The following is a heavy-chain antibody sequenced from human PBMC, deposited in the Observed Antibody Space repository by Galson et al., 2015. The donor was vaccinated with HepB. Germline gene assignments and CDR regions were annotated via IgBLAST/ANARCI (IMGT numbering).Heavy chain of an antibody. D-gene: IGHD6-19*01. J-gene: IGHJ6*02. V-gene: IGHV4-39*01. Sequence: ETLSLTCTVSAGSLSSSTYQWGWIRQPPGKGLEWIGSIYYAGSSDYNPSLKSRVIIAVDASKNQFSLRLNSVTAADTAVYYCVRQGVAVTGTFYSGMDVWGQGTTVTVSS. CDR3: VRQGVAVTGTFYSGMDV. CDR2: IYYAGSS. CDR1: AGSLSSSTYQ.